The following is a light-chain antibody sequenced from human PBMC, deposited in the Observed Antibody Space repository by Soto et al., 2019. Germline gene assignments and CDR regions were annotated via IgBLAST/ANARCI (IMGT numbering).Light chain of an antibody. J-gene: IGLJ1*01. Sequence: QSVLTQPPSASGTPGQGVTISCSGSISNIGSKTVKWYQQFPGTAPQLLIYEVRLRPTGVSDRFSGSKSGNTASLTISGLQAEDEADYYCSSYTSSSSGVFGTGTKVTVL. CDR1: ISNIGSKT. CDR3: SSYTSSSSGV. V-gene: IGLV1-44*01. CDR2: EVR.